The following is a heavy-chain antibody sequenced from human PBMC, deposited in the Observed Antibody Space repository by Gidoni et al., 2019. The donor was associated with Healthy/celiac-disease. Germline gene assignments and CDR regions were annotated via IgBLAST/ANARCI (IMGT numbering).Heavy chain of an antibody. CDR3: ARGHGDSGTFDY. J-gene: IGHJ4*02. D-gene: IGHD4-17*01. CDR2: IYYSGST. CDR1: GDSISSYF. V-gene: IGHV4-59*01. Sequence: QVQLQESGPGLVKPSETLSLTCTVSGDSISSYFWNWIRQPPGKGLEWIGYIYYSGSTNYNPSLESRVTISVDTSKNQFSLKLSSVTAADTAVYYCARGHGDSGTFDYWGQGTLVTVSS.